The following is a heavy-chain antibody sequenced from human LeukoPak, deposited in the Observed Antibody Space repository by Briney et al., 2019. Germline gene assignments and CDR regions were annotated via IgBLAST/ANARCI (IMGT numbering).Heavy chain of an antibody. Sequence: PGGSLRLSCAASGFTFSSYGMHWVRQAPGKGLEWVAVISYDGSNKYYADFVKGRFTISRDNSKNTLYLQMNSLRAEDTAVYYCARGLLEWLPSAEYFQHWGQGTLVTVSS. D-gene: IGHD3-3*01. J-gene: IGHJ1*01. CDR2: ISYDGSNK. CDR1: GFTFSSYG. CDR3: ARGLLEWLPSAEYFQH. V-gene: IGHV3-30*03.